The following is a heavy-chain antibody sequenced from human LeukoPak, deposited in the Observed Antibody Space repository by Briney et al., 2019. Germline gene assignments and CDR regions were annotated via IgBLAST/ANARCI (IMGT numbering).Heavy chain of an antibody. CDR2: ISGSGAST. J-gene: IGHJ4*02. D-gene: IGHD1-26*01. Sequence: GGSLRLSCLTSGFTLSTNAMSWVRQAPGKGLEWISGISGSGASTYYADSVKGRFTISRDDSRNTLYLQMNSLRAEDTAVYYCAKVSYSGSYGRYFDYWGRGTLVTVSS. CDR3: AKVSYSGSYGRYFDY. V-gene: IGHV3-23*01. CDR1: GFTLSTNA.